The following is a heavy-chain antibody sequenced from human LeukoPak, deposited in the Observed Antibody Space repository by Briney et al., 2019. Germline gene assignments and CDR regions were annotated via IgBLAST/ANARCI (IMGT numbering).Heavy chain of an antibody. CDR1: GGSISSGSDY. CDR3: ARSFSDRYYFEL. J-gene: IGHJ4*02. CDR2: VYSSGSA. Sequence: PSETLSLTCTVSGGSISSGSDYWSWIRQSAGKGLEWIGRVYSSGSANYNPSLKSRLTMAVDTSKNQISLKLTSVTAADTAVYYCARSFSDRYYFELWGQGALVTVSS. V-gene: IGHV4-61*02. D-gene: IGHD1-14*01.